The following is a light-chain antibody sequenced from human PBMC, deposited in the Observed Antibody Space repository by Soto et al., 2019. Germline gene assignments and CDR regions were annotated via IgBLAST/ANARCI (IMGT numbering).Light chain of an antibody. Sequence: DIQMTQSPSTLSASVGDRVTITCRASQSISSWLAWYQQKPGKAPNLLIYRASTLESGVPSRFSGSGSGTEFTLTISSLQPDDSATYYCQQYNDYLTFSQGTKVEIK. CDR2: RAS. J-gene: IGKJ1*01. V-gene: IGKV1-5*03. CDR1: QSISSW. CDR3: QQYNDYLT.